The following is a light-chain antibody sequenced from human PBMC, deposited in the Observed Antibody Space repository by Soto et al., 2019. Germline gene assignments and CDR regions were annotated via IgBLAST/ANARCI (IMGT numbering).Light chain of an antibody. J-gene: IGLJ2*01. CDR1: SSDIGRYNY. Sequence: QSVLXKPASVSGSPGQSITISCTGTSSDIGRYNYVSWYQQHPGMAPQLLIYEVSDRPSGVSNRFSGSKSGNTASLTISGLQAEDEADYFCTSYTTTSAVIFGGGTKVTVL. V-gene: IGLV2-14*01. CDR2: EVS. CDR3: TSYTTTSAVI.